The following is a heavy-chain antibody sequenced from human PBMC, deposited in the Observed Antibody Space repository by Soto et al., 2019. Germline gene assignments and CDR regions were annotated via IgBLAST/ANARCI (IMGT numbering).Heavy chain of an antibody. V-gene: IGHV3-30*18. CDR3: AKDLIIEAGRTTGWFDP. CDR1: GFTFSSYG. J-gene: IGHJ5*02. CDR2: ISYDGSNK. Sequence: QVQLVESGGGVVQPGRSLRLSCAASGFTFSSYGMHWVRQAPGKGLEWEAVISYDGSNKYYADFGKGRFTTSRDNSKNRLYLQMNSLGAEDTPVYYCAKDLIIEAGRTTGWFDPWCQGTLVTVSS. D-gene: IGHD6-13*01.